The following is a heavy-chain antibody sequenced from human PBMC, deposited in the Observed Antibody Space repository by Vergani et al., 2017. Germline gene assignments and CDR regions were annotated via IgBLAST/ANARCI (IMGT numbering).Heavy chain of an antibody. Sequence: EVQLVESGGGVVRPGGSLRLSCAASGFTFGDYDMNWVRQAPGKGLEWVSRCKWNGDSSVYADSVKGRFTISRDNAKNSLYLQMTSLRAEDTAFYYCARRGSGNTYYFDYWGQGALVTVSS. J-gene: IGHJ4*02. CDR1: GFTFGDYD. CDR2: CKWNGDSS. V-gene: IGHV3-20*04. CDR3: ARRGSGNTYYFDY. D-gene: IGHD3-10*01.